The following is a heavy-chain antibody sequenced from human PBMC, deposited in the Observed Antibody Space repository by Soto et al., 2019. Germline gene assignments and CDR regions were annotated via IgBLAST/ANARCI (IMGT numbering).Heavy chain of an antibody. CDR2: TYYRSKWYN. CDR1: GDSVSSNSAA. J-gene: IGHJ6*02. Sequence: SQTLSLTCAISGDSVSSNSAAWNWIRQSPSRGLEWLGRTYYRSKWYNDYAVSVKSRITINPDTSKNQFSLQLNSVTPEDTAVYYCAREVTVTTLRYYYYGMDVWGPGTTVTVSS. CDR3: AREVTVTTLRYYYYGMDV. V-gene: IGHV6-1*01. D-gene: IGHD4-17*01.